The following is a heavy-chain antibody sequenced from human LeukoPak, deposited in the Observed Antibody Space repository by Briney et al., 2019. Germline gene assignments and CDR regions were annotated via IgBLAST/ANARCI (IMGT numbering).Heavy chain of an antibody. V-gene: IGHV3-48*01. CDR2: IRGSGSDI. D-gene: IGHD2-8*02. J-gene: IGHJ4*02. Sequence: PGGSLRLSCEASGFIFSDYSMNWVRQAPGKGLEWIAYIRGSGSDITYADSVKGRLSIYRDDAKNSIYLKMGSLRAEDTAVYYCVRDHYWAFDHSGQGILVTVSS. CDR3: VRDHYWAFDH. CDR1: GFIFSDYS.